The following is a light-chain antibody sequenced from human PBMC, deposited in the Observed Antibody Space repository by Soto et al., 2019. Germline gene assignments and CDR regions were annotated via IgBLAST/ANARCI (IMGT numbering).Light chain of an antibody. V-gene: IGKV1-16*02. CDR1: QAISNY. J-gene: IGKJ2*01. Sequence: DIQMTQSPSSLSASVGDRVTITCRASQAISNYLGWYQQKPGEAPKSLIYGASSLQSGVPSKFTGSGSGTELTLTISGLQPEDFGTYYCLQYHSYPLTFGQGTNLETK. CDR3: LQYHSYPLT. CDR2: GAS.